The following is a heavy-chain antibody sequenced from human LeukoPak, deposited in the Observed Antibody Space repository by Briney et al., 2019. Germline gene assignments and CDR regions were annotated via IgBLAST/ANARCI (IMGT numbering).Heavy chain of an antibody. CDR2: IYHSGST. CDR3: ARVGTMVRGVSDY. V-gene: IGHV4-38-2*01. Sequence: PSETLSLTCAVSGYSISSGYYWGWIRQPPGKGLEWIGGIYHSGSTYYNPSLKSRVTISVDTSKNQFSLKLSSVTAADTAVYYCARVGTMVRGVSDYWGQGTLVTVSS. J-gene: IGHJ4*02. D-gene: IGHD3-10*01. CDR1: GYSISSGYY.